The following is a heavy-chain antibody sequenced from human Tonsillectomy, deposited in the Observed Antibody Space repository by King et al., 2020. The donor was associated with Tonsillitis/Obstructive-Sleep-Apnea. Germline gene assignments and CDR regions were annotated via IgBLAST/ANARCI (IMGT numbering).Heavy chain of an antibody. CDR2: ICSNGGST. Sequence: VQLVGSGGGLVQPGGSLRLSCSASGFTFSTYTMHWVRQAPGKGLEYVSAICSNGGSTYYADSVKGRFTISRDNSTNTLYLQMSSLRAEDTAVYDSVPDRAPDILTGNDPCFDYWGQGTLVTVSS. CDR3: VPDRAPDILTGNDPCFDY. J-gene: IGHJ4*02. CDR1: GFTFSTYT. D-gene: IGHD3-9*01. V-gene: IGHV3-64D*06.